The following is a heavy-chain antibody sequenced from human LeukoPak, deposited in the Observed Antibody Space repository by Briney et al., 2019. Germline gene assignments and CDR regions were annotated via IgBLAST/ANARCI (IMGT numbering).Heavy chain of an antibody. CDR3: ATGGRSGVALEQ. J-gene: IGHJ4*02. CDR2: IYSGGTT. V-gene: IGHV3-53*01. Sequence: GGSLRLTCVVSGFIASSNYMSWVRQAPGKGLEWISLIYSGGTTYYADSVMGRFTVSRDNSKTTLFLQMNSLKAEDTAVYYCATGGRSGVALEQWGQGTLVTVSS. D-gene: IGHD1/OR15-1a*01. CDR1: GFIASSNY.